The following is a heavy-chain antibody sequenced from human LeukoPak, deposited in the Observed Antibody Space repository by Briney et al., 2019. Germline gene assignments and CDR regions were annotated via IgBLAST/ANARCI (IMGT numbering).Heavy chain of an antibody. V-gene: IGHV3-23*01. CDR2: IGGSGGRT. J-gene: IGHJ5*02. CDR1: GFTFSSYA. Sequence: GGSLRLSCAASGFTFSSYAMNWVRQAPGKGLEWVSAIGGSGGRTDYADSVKGRFTISRDNSKNTLYLQMNSLRAEDTAVYYCANGNYDYVWGSYRRFDPWGQGTLVTVPS. D-gene: IGHD3-16*02. CDR3: ANGNYDYVWGSYRRFDP.